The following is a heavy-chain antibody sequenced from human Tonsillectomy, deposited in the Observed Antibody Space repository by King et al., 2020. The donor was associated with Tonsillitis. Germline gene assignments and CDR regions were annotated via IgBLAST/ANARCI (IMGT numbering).Heavy chain of an antibody. CDR1: GFSVSTNY. J-gene: IGHJ3*02. V-gene: IGHV3-66*01. CDR3: ARAPVADDAFDI. CDR2: IYSGGRT. Sequence: VQLVESGGDLVQPGGSLRLSCAASGFSVSTNYITWVRQAPGKGLEWVSVIYSGGRTYYADSVKGRFAISRDNSKNTLYLQMNSLRAEDTAVYYCARAPVADDAFDIWGQGTMVTVSS. D-gene: IGHD6-19*01.